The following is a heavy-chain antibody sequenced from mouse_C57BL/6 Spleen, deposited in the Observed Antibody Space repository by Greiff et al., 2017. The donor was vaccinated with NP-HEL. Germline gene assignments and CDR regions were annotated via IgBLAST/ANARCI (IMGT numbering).Heavy chain of an antibody. CDR3: AREVYDGYKDAMDY. J-gene: IGHJ4*01. CDR2: IWTGGGT. D-gene: IGHD2-3*01. CDR1: GFSLTSYA. V-gene: IGHV2-9-1*01. Sequence: QVQLKESGPGLVAPSQSLSITCTVSGFSLTSYAISWVRQPPGKGLEWLGVIWTGGGTNYNSALKSRLTISKDNSKSQVFLKMNSLQTDDTARYYCAREVYDGYKDAMDYWGQGTSVTVSS.